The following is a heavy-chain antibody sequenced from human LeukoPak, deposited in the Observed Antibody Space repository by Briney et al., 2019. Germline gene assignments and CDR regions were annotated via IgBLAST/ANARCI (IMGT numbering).Heavy chain of an antibody. CDR2: INHSGST. D-gene: IGHD5-18*01. Sequence: SETLSLTCAVYGESFSGYYWSWIRQPPGKGLEWIGEINHSGSTNYNPSLKSRVTILVDTSKNQFSLKLSSVTAADTAVYYCARGNTALDAFDIWGQGTMVNVSS. J-gene: IGHJ3*02. CDR1: GESFSGYY. V-gene: IGHV4-34*01. CDR3: ARGNTALDAFDI.